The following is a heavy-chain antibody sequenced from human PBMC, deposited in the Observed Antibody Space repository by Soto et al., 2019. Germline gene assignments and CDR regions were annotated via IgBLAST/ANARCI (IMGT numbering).Heavy chain of an antibody. CDR2: AYYSGST. D-gene: IGHD2-8*01. CDR3: ARDRSTYGGGGTGEVKENWFDP. V-gene: IGHV4-59*01. CDR1: GGSISHYY. Sequence: SSETLSLTCTVSGGSISHYYWSWIRQSPGKGLEWIGYAYYSGSTDYNPSLKSRVTMSVDTSKNQVSLKLNSVTTADTAVYYCARDRSTYGGGGTGEVKENWFDPWGPGTLVTVSS. J-gene: IGHJ5*02.